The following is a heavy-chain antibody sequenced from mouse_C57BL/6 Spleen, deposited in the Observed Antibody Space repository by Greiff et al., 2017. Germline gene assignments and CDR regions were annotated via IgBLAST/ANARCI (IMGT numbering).Heavy chain of an antibody. CDR3: ARRGYYGSSHWYFDV. V-gene: IGHV1-52*01. J-gene: IGHJ1*03. D-gene: IGHD1-1*01. Sequence: QVQLKQPGAELVRPGSSVKLSCKASGYTFPSYWMHWVKQRPIQGLEWIGNIDPSDSETHYNQKFKDKATLTVDKSSSTAYMQLSSLTSEDAAVYYCARRGYYGSSHWYFDVWGTGTTVTVAS. CDR1: GYTFPSYW. CDR2: IDPSDSET.